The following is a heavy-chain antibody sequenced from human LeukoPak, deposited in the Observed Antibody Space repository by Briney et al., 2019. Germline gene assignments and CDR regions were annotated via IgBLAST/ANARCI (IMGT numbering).Heavy chain of an antibody. Sequence: PGGSLRLSCAASGFTFTSYDMSWVRQAPGKGLEWVSAISGGGGNTYYADSVKGRFTISRDNSKNTLYLQMNSLRAEDTAVYYCAKEMDRATYYYFYYMGVWGKGTTVTVSS. CDR2: ISGGGGNT. CDR3: AKEMDRATYYYFYYMGV. D-gene: IGHD2-2*03. V-gene: IGHV3-23*01. CDR1: GFTFTSYD. J-gene: IGHJ6*03.